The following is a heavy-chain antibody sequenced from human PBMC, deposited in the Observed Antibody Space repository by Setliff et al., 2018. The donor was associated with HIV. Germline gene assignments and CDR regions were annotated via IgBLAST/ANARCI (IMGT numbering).Heavy chain of an antibody. CDR1: GGSISSGSYY. Sequence: SETLSLTCTVSGGSISSGSYYWSWIRQPAGKGLEWIGHIFTSGSTNYNPSLKSRVTISVDTSKNQFSLRLTSVTAADTAVYYCARERSRGYTDPPRFDYWGQGTLVTVSS. CDR2: IFTSGST. V-gene: IGHV4-61*09. CDR3: ARERSRGYTDPPRFDY. J-gene: IGHJ4*02. D-gene: IGHD5-18*01.